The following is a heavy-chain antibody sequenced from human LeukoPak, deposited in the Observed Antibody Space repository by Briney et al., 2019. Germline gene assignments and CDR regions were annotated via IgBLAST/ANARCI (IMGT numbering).Heavy chain of an antibody. CDR2: IIPIFGTA. CDR1: GGTFSSYS. Sequence: SVKVSCKASGGTFSSYSISWVRQAPGQGLEWMGGIIPIFGTANYAQRFQGRVTITADESTSTAYMELSSLRSEDTAVYYCARSKALRLDDIYYWGQGTLVTVSS. J-gene: IGHJ4*02. V-gene: IGHV1-69*13. D-gene: IGHD3-9*01. CDR3: ARSKALRLDDIYY.